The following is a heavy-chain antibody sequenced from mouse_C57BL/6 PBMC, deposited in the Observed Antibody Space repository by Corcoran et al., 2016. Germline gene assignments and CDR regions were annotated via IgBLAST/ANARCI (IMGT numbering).Heavy chain of an antibody. CDR2: INPNNGGT. J-gene: IGHJ4*01. CDR3: ARRGAITTVVANSYYYAMDY. D-gene: IGHD1-1*01. Sequence: EVQLQQSGPELVKPGASVKISCKASGYTFTDYYMNWVKPTHGKSLEWIGDINPNNGGTSYNQKFKGKATLTVDKSSSTAYMELRSLTSEDSAVYYCARRGAITTVVANSYYYAMDYWGQGTSVTVSS. V-gene: IGHV1-26*01. CDR1: GYTFTDYY.